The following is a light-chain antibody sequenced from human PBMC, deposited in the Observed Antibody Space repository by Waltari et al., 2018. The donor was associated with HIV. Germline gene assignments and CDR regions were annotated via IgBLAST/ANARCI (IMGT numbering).Light chain of an antibody. J-gene: IGLJ2*01. V-gene: IGLV2-11*01. CDR3: CSFAGSYTWL. Sequence: QSALTQPRSVSGSPGQSVTISCTGTSSDVGGYNYVPLYQQLPGKAPKLMIYDLTERPSGVPDRFSGSKSGNTASLTISGLQAEDEADYYCCSFAGSYTWLFGGGTKLTVL. CDR2: DLT. CDR1: SSDVGGYNY.